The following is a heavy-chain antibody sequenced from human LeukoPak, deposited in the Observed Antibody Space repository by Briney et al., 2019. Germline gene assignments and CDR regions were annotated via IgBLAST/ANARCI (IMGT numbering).Heavy chain of an antibody. CDR2: INHSGST. CDR1: GGSFSGYY. J-gene: IGHJ4*02. V-gene: IGHV4-34*01. Sequence: SETLSLTCAVYGGSFSGYYWSWIRQPPGKGLEWIGEINHSGSTNYNPSLKSRVTISVDTSKNQFSLKLSSVTAADTAVYYCARFGSGWHYFDYWAREPWSPSPQ. CDR3: ARFGSGWHYFDY. D-gene: IGHD6-19*01.